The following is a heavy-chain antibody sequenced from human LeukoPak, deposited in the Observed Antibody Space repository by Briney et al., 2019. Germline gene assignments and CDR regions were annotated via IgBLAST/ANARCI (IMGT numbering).Heavy chain of an antibody. V-gene: IGHV3-7*01. Sequence: GGSLRLSCAASGFTFISYWMSWVRQAPGKGLEWVANIKQDGSEKYYVDSVKGRFTISRDNAKNSLYLQMNSLGAEDTAVYYCARLREIPVFGVVTKSTSYFDYWGQGTLVTVPS. CDR3: ARLREIPVFGVVTKSTSYFDY. CDR2: IKQDGSEK. CDR1: GFTFISYW. J-gene: IGHJ4*02. D-gene: IGHD3-3*01.